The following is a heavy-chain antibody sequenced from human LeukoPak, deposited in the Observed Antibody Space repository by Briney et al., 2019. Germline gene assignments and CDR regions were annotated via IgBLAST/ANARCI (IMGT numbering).Heavy chain of an antibody. V-gene: IGHV4-38-2*01. CDR2: IYHSGST. CDR3: ARRLEYSSGWYGNDAFDI. CDR1: GYSISSGYY. J-gene: IGHJ3*02. Sequence: PSETLSLTCAVSGYSISSGYYWGWIRQPPGKGLEWIGSIYHSGSTYYNPSLKSRVTISVDTSKNQFSLKLSSVTAADTAVYYCARRLEYSSGWYGNDAFDIWGQGTMVTLSS. D-gene: IGHD6-19*01.